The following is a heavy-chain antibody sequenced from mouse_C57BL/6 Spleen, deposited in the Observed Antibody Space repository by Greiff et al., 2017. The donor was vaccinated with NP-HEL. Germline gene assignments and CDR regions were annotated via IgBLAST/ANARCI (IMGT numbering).Heavy chain of an antibody. Sequence: QVQLQQPGAELVKPGASVKLSCKASGYTFTSYWMHWVKQRPGRGLEWIGRIDPNSGGTKYNEKFKSKATLTVDKPSSTAYMQLSSLTSEDSAVDYCARGDYDGSLDYFAMDYWGQGTSVTVAS. J-gene: IGHJ4*01. CDR2: IDPNSGGT. CDR3: ARGDYDGSLDYFAMDY. CDR1: GYTFTSYW. D-gene: IGHD1-1*01. V-gene: IGHV1-72*01.